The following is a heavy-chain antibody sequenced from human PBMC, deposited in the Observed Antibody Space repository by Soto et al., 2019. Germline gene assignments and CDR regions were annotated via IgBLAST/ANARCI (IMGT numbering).Heavy chain of an antibody. CDR2: IYYSGST. J-gene: IGHJ4*02. CDR3: ARPKDVSLTIFDY. D-gene: IGHD3-3*01. CDR1: GGSISSSSYY. Sequence: SETLSLTCTVSGGSISSSSYYWGWIRQPPGKGLEWIGSIYYSGSTYYNPSLKSRVTISVDTSKNQFSLKLGSVTAADTAVYYCARPKDVSLTIFDYWGQGTLVTVSS. V-gene: IGHV4-39*01.